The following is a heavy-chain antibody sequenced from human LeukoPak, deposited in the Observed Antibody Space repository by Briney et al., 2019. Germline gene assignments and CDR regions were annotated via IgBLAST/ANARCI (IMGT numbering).Heavy chain of an antibody. J-gene: IGHJ5*02. D-gene: IGHD3-9*01. CDR2: IGTAGDT. CDR1: GFTFSSYD. Sequence: GGSLRLSCAASGFTFSSYDMHWVRQATGKGLEWVSAIGTAGDTYYPGSVKGRFTISRENAKNSLYLQMNGLRAGDTAVYYCARANYDILTGYYQDNWFDPWGQGTLVTVSS. CDR3: ARANYDILTGYYQDNWFDP. V-gene: IGHV3-13*01.